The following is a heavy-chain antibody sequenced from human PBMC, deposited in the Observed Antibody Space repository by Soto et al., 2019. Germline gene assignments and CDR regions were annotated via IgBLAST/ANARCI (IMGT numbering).Heavy chain of an antibody. D-gene: IGHD6-19*01. CDR3: AKDPWIHQNTGWCYYFDY. V-gene: IGHV3-30*18. J-gene: IGHJ4*02. CDR1: GFTFSSYG. Sequence: AASGFTFSSYGMHWVRQAPGKGLEWVAVITRDGSNTYYADSVMGRFTISRDNSKNTVILQMNSLSAEDTAVYYCAKDPWIHQNTGWCYYFDYWGQGTLVTVSS. CDR2: ITRDGSNT.